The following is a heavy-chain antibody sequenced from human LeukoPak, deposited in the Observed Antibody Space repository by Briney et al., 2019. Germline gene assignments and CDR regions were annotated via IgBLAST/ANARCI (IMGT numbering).Heavy chain of an antibody. D-gene: IGHD3-9*01. CDR1: GFTLSSYE. J-gene: IGHJ4*02. V-gene: IGHV3-48*03. CDR3: ARGANYYDILTGQVDYFDY. CDR2: ISSSGSTI. Sequence: PGGSLRLSCAASGFTLSSYEMNWVRQPPGKGLEWVSYISSSGSTIYNADSVKGRFTISRDNAKNSLYLQMNSLRAEDTAVYYCARGANYYDILTGQVDYFDYWGQGTLVTVSS.